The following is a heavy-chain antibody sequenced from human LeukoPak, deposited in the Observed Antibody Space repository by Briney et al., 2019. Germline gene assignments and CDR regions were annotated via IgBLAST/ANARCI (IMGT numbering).Heavy chain of an antibody. CDR2: IYPGDFDT. J-gene: IGHJ3*02. CDR1: GYSFASYW. Sequence: GESLKISCKGSGYSFASYWIGWVRQMPGKGLEWMGLIYPGDFDTRSSPSFQGQATNSADKSISTAYLQWSSLKASDTAMYYCARLSYGDYVHAFDIWGQGTMVTVSS. D-gene: IGHD4-17*01. CDR3: ARLSYGDYVHAFDI. V-gene: IGHV5-51*01.